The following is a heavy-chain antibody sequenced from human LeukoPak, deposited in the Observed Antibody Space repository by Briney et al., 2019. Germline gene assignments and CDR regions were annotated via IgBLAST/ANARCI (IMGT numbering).Heavy chain of an antibody. CDR2: ISWNGAIM. Sequence: ETGGSLRLSCATSGFKFDDYGMHWVRQAPRKGLEWVSGISWNGAIMVYADSVKGRFTISRDNAKSSLYLQMNSLRAEDTALYYCAKDISIGGFADGYFYGMDAWGQGTTVTVSS. CDR3: AKDISIGGFADGYFYGMDA. CDR1: GFKFDDYG. D-gene: IGHD4-23*01. V-gene: IGHV3-9*01. J-gene: IGHJ6*02.